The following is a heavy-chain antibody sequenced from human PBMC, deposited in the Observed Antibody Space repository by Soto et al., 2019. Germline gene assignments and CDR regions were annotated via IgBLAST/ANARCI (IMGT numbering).Heavy chain of an antibody. CDR1: GYSFTSYW. V-gene: IGHV5-10-1*01. D-gene: IGHD6-19*01. CDR2: IDPSDSYT. Sequence: PGESLKISCKGSGYSFTSYWISWVRQMPGKGLEWMGRIDPSDSYTNYSPSFQGHVTISADKSISTAYLQWSSLKASDTAMYYCRRHSSSGWYSGAFDIWGQGKMVTVPS. CDR3: RRHSSSGWYSGAFDI. J-gene: IGHJ3*02.